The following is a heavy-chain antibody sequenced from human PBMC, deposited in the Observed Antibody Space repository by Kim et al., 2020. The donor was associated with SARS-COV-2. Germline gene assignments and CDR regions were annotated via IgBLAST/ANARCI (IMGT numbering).Heavy chain of an antibody. CDR2: IKQDGSEK. V-gene: IGHV3-7*01. J-gene: IGHJ6*02. Sequence: GGSLRLSCAASGFTFSSYGMSWVRQAPGKGLEWVANIKQDGSEKYYVDSVKGRFTISRDNSKNSLYLQMNSLRAEDTAVYYCARKKDEFWRGDDYYYYGMDVWGQGTTVTVSS. CDR1: GFTFSSYG. D-gene: IGHD3-3*01. CDR3: ARKKDEFWRGDDYYYYGMDV.